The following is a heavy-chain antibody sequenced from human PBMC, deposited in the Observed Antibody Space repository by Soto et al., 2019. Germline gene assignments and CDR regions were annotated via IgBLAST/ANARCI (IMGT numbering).Heavy chain of an antibody. CDR3: ARATITMVRGILYYYGMDV. D-gene: IGHD3-10*01. Sequence: SETLSLTCTVSGGSISSGDYYWSWIRQPPGKGLEWIGYIYYTGSTYYNPSLKSRVTISVDTSKNQFSPNLRSVTAADTAVYYCARATITMVRGILYYYGMDVWRQGTTVTVSS. V-gene: IGHV4-30-4*01. J-gene: IGHJ6*02. CDR2: IYYTGST. CDR1: GGSISSGDYY.